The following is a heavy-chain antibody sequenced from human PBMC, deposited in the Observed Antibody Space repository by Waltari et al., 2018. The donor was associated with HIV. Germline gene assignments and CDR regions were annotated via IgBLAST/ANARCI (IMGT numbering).Heavy chain of an antibody. CDR2: INIDGSRI. J-gene: IGHJ4*02. CDR3: SRDTFGEYDY. CDR1: GFSVSSYW. D-gene: IGHD3-10*01. Sequence: EVQLVQSGGGLIKPGGSPRLSCAASGFSVSSYWMHWVRQTPGKGLVWVSRINIDGSRIDYADSVRGRFTISRDSAKNTLSLQMNSLTEEDTAVYYCSRDTFGEYDYWGQGTLVTVSS. V-gene: IGHV3-74*01.